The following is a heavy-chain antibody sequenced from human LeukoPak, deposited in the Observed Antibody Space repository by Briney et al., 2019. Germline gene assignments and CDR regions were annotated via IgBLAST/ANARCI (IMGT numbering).Heavy chain of an antibody. D-gene: IGHD2-15*01. Sequence: PGGSLRLSCAASGFTFSSYGMHWVRQAPGKGLEWVAFIRYDGSNKYYADSVKGRFTISRDNSKNTLYLQMNSLRAEDTAVYYCAKDLSIVVVVAGHPYCFDYWGQGTLVTVSS. V-gene: IGHV3-30*02. J-gene: IGHJ4*02. CDR1: GFTFSSYG. CDR3: AKDLSIVVVVAGHPYCFDY. CDR2: IRYDGSNK.